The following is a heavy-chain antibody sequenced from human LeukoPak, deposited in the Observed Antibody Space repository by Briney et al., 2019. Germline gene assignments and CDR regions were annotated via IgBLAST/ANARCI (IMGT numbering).Heavy chain of an antibody. V-gene: IGHV3-74*01. CDR2: INTDGTST. J-gene: IGHJ4*02. CDR3: TRPVNGDYLFDY. Sequence: GGSLRLSCAASGFTFSKYWMYWVRQAPGKGLVCVSRINTDGTSTYYADSVKGRFTISRDNSKNTLYLQMNSLRVEDTAVYYCTRPVNGDYLFDYWGQGILVTVSS. D-gene: IGHD4-17*01. CDR1: GFTFSKYW.